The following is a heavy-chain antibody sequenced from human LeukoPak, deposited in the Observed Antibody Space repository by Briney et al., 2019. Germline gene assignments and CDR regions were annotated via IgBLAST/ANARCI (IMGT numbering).Heavy chain of an antibody. J-gene: IGHJ5*02. CDR3: ARVRDDYYWFDP. CDR1: GGSFSGYY. V-gene: IGHV4-34*01. CDR2: INHSGST. Sequence: PSETLSLTCAVYGGSFSGYYWSWTRQPPGKGLEWIGEINHSGSTNYNPSLKSRVTISVDTSKNQFSLKLSSVTAADTAVYYCARVRDDYYWFDPWGQGTLVTVSS. D-gene: IGHD4-11*01.